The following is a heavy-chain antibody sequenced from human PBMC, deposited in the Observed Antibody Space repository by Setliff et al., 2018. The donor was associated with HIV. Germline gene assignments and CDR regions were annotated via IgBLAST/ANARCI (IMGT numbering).Heavy chain of an antibody. D-gene: IGHD6-19*01. Sequence: ASVKVSCKASGYTFTSSDINWVRQAPGQGLEWMGWMNPSSGNTGYAQKFQGRVTLTRHTSISTAYMELNSLRSEDTAVYYCARGAWYTSGWYSSRYMDVWGKGTTVTVSS. J-gene: IGHJ6*03. CDR1: GYTFTSSD. V-gene: IGHV1-8*02. CDR3: ARGAWYTSGWYSSRYMDV. CDR2: MNPSSGNT.